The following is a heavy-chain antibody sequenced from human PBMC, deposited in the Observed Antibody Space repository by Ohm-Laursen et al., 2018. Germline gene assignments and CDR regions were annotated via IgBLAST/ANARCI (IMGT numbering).Heavy chain of an antibody. Sequence: SLRLSCAASGFTFDDYAMHWVRQAPGKGLEWVSGISWNSGSIGYADSVKGRFTISRDNAKNSLYLQMNSLRAEDTALYYYAKGDSSGWHSGQGTLVTVSS. V-gene: IGHV3-9*01. CDR2: ISWNSGSI. CDR3: AKGDSSGWH. J-gene: IGHJ4*02. D-gene: IGHD6-19*01. CDR1: GFTFDDYA.